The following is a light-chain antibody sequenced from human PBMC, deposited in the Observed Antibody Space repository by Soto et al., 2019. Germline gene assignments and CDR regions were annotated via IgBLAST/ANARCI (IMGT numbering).Light chain of an antibody. J-gene: IGKJ1*01. CDR1: QTIRYS. V-gene: IGKV1-39*01. CDR3: HQTAGSLTWT. Sequence: DIPMTQSPSSLSASVGDRVTITCRASQTIRYSLNWYQQKPGKAPKVLIYDASNLQSGVPPRFSGSGSGTDFALTITSLQPEDFATYYCHQTAGSLTWTFGQGTRVE. CDR2: DAS.